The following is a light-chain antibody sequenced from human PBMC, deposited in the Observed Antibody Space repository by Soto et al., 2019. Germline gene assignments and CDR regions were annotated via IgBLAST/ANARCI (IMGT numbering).Light chain of an antibody. CDR1: QTVRNNY. CDR3: QQYGIAPPVT. CDR2: GAL. V-gene: IGKV3-20*01. Sequence: EVVLTQSTGTLSLSPGERSTLSCMAGQTVRNNYLAWYQQKPGQAPRLLIYGALSRATGIPDRFSGSGSGTDFTLTISRLEPEDFALYYCQQYGIAPPVTFGQGTRLEV. J-gene: IGKJ5*01.